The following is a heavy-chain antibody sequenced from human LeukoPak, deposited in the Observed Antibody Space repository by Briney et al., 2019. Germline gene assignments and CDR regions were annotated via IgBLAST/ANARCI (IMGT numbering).Heavy chain of an antibody. Sequence: GWSLRLSCAASGFTISFYWMSWVRQAPGKGLEGVANINQVASEKNYVDSVKGRFTISRDNAKNSLYLQMNSVRAEDTAMYYCVRDGGYYGPDSWGQGALVSVSS. CDR1: GFTISFYW. J-gene: IGHJ4*02. CDR2: INQVASEK. V-gene: IGHV3-7*04. D-gene: IGHD3-10*01. CDR3: VRDGGYYGPDS.